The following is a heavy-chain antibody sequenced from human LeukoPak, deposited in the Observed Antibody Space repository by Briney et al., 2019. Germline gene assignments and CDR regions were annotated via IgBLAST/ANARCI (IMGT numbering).Heavy chain of an antibody. CDR2: IIPIFGTA. Sequence: SVKVSCKASGYTFTGYYMHWVRQAPGQGLEWMGRIIPIFGTANYAQKFQGRVTITTDESTSTAYMELSSLRSEDTAVYYCARDRRGQEFNYWGQGTLVTVSS. V-gene: IGHV1-69*05. CDR1: GYTFTGYY. CDR3: ARDRRGQEFNY. J-gene: IGHJ4*02.